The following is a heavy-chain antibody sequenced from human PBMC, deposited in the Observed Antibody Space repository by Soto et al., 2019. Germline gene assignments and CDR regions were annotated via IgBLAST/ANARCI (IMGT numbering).Heavy chain of an antibody. CDR1: GFTFSDYG. V-gene: IGHV3-11*05. CDR2: ISGSTSHT. Sequence: PGGSLRLSCAVSGFTFSDYGMTWIRQAPGTGLQWVSYISGSTSHTNYADSVKGRFTISRDNAKNSLFLQMNSLRAEDTAVYYCARGRGAAADYFDFWGQGTLLTVSS. CDR3: ARGRGAAADYFDF. D-gene: IGHD6-13*01. J-gene: IGHJ4*02.